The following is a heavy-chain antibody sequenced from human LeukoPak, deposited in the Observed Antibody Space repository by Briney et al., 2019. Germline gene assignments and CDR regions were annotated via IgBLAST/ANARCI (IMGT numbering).Heavy chain of an antibody. CDR2: IYYSGST. J-gene: IGHJ5*02. V-gene: IGHV4-59*08. Sequence: SETLSLTCTVSGGSISSYYWSWIRQPPGKGLEWIGYIYYSGSTNYNPSLKSQVTISVDTSKNQFSLKLSSVTAADTAVYYCARHLIVGATRGDWFDPWGQGTLVTVSS. CDR3: ARHLIVGATRGDWFDP. CDR1: GGSISSYY. D-gene: IGHD1-26*01.